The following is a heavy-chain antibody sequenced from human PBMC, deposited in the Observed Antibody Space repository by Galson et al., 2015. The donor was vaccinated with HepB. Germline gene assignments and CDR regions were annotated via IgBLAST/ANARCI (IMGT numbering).Heavy chain of an antibody. J-gene: IGHJ4*02. Sequence: SLRLSCAASGFTFSSYSMNWVRQAPGKGLVWVSSISGSSTYIYYADSVKGRFTISRDNAKNSLYLQMNSLRAEDTAVYYCARVFGRQPDYWGQGTLVTVSS. CDR2: ISGSSTYI. CDR3: ARVFGRQPDY. CDR1: GFTFSSYS. V-gene: IGHV3-21*01. D-gene: IGHD3-10*01.